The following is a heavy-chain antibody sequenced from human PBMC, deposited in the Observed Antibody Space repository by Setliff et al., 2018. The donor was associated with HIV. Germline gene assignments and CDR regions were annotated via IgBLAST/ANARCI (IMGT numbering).Heavy chain of an antibody. CDR1: GGSISDSRYY. CDR3: ARPVEMANREFDY. Sequence: SETLSLTCTVSGGSISDSRYYWGWIRQPPGKGLEWIGNIYYSGSTYYNSSLKSRVTISVDTSKNQFSLKLSSVTAADTAVYYCARPVEMANREFDYWGQGTLVTVSS. V-gene: IGHV4-39*01. CDR2: IYYSGST. J-gene: IGHJ4*02. D-gene: IGHD1-26*01.